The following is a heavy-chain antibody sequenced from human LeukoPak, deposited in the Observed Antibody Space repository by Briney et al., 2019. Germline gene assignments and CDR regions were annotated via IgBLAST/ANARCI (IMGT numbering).Heavy chain of an antibody. CDR2: ISTSGSSI. J-gene: IGHJ4*02. Sequence: GGSLRLSCAASGFTLSTYEINWVRQAPGKGLEWLSHISTSGSSIHYADSVKGRFTISRDNAKNSLYLQMNSLRAEDTAVYYCARGRLRFDYWGQGTLVTVSS. V-gene: IGHV3-48*03. D-gene: IGHD5-12*01. CDR1: GFTLSTYE. CDR3: ARGRLRFDY.